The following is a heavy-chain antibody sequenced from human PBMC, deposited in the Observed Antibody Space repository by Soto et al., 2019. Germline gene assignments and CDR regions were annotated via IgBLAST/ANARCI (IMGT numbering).Heavy chain of an antibody. V-gene: IGHV1-18*01. CDR1: GYTFTNYG. CDR2: ISAYNGNT. Sequence: QVQLVQSGAEVKKPGASVKVSCKASGYTFTNYGISWVRQAPGQGLEWMGWISAYNGNTNYAQKLQGRVTMTTDTXXSTAYMERRSLRSDDTAVYYCARGWFGEIVYYLDYWGQGTLVTVSS. J-gene: IGHJ4*02. CDR3: ARGWFGEIVYYLDY. D-gene: IGHD3-10*01.